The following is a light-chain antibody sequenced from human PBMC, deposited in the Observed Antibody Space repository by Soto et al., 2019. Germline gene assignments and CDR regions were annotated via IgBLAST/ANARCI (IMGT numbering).Light chain of an antibody. J-gene: IGKJ2*01. CDR1: QSVSSY. V-gene: IGKV3-11*01. CDR2: DAS. CDR3: PQRSNWPPYT. Sequence: EIVLTQSPATLSLSPGERATLSCRASQSVSSYLAWYQHKPGQAPRLLIYDASNRATGIPARFSGSGSGTAFTRTISSLEPADFAVYYWPQRSNWPPYTFGQGTKLEIK.